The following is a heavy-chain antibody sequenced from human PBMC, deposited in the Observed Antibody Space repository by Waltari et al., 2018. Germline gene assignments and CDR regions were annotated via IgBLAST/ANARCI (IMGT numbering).Heavy chain of an antibody. CDR2: IRYDGSNK. Sequence: QVQLVESGGGVVQPGGSLRLSCAASGFTFSSYGMHWVRQAPGKGLEWVAFIRYDGSNKYYADSVKGRFTISRDNSKNTLYLQMNRLRAEDTAVYYCAKDEDSKNDAFDIWGQGTMVTVSS. V-gene: IGHV3-30*02. D-gene: IGHD2-15*01. J-gene: IGHJ3*02. CDR3: AKDEDSKNDAFDI. CDR1: GFTFSSYG.